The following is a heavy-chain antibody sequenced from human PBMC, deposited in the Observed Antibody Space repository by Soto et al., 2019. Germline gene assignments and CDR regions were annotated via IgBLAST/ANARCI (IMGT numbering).Heavy chain of an antibody. D-gene: IGHD3-3*01. J-gene: IGHJ4*02. CDR3: ASSWSGYSCFDY. CDR1: GGSFSGYY. V-gene: IGHV4-34*01. CDR2: INHSGST. Sequence: QVQLQQWGAGLLKPSETLSLTCAVYGGSFSGYYWSWIRQPPGKGLEWIGEINHSGSTNYNPSLKSRVTISVDTSKNQFSLKLSSVTAADTAVYYCASSWSGYSCFDYWGQGTLVTVSS.